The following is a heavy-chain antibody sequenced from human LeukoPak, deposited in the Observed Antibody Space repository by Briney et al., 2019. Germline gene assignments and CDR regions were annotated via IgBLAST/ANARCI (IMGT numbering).Heavy chain of an antibody. J-gene: IGHJ6*02. CDR3: ARDLLLWFGDYYYGMDV. CDR2: ISSSGSTI. V-gene: IGHV3-48*03. D-gene: IGHD3-10*01. CDR1: GFTFSSYE. Sequence: GGSLRLSCAASGFTFSSYEMNWVRLAPGKGLEWVSYISSSGSTIYYADSVKGRFSISRDNAKNSLYLEMNSLRAEDTAVYYCARDLLLWFGDYYYGMDVWGQGTTVTVSS.